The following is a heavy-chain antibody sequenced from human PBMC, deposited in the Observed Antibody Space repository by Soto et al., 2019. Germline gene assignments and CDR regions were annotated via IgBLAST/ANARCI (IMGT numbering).Heavy chain of an antibody. V-gene: IGHV4-34*01. CDR2: INHSGST. D-gene: IGHD3-16*01. J-gene: IGHJ4*02. CDR3: AARGNY. Sequence: QVQLQQWGAGLLKPSETLSLTCAVYGGSFSGYYWSWIRQPPGKGLEGIGEINHSGSTNYDPSLTSRITRTVDTSQNQFSRELSSVTAAGTAVYYCAARGNYWGQGTLVTVSS. CDR1: GGSFSGYY.